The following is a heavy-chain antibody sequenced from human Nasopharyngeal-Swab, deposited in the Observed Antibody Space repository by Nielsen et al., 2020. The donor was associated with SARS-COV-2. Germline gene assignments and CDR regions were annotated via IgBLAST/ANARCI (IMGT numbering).Heavy chain of an antibody. J-gene: IGHJ3*02. D-gene: IGHD3-16*02. V-gene: IGHV4-34*01. CDR3: ARGRLRSYYDYVWGTYRSDVFDI. CDR2: INHSGNT. Sequence: RQAPGKGLEWIGEINHSGNTNYNPSLKSRVTISLDTSKNQFSLKLTSVTAADTAVYYCARGRLRSYYDYVWGTYRSDVFDIWGQGTMVTVSS.